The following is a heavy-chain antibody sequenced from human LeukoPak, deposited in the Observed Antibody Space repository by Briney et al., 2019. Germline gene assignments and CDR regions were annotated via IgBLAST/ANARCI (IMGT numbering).Heavy chain of an antibody. CDR3: ARGDPRGYSSGWYEPLADFDY. Sequence: GGSLRLSCAASGFTFSNNWMTWVRQAPGKGLEWVANIKQDGSEEYYVDSVKGRFTISRDNAKNSLYLQMNSLRAEDTAVYYCARGDPRGYSSGWYEPLADFDYWGQGTLVTVSS. D-gene: IGHD6-19*01. CDR2: IKQDGSEE. CDR1: GFTFSNNW. J-gene: IGHJ4*02. V-gene: IGHV3-7*01.